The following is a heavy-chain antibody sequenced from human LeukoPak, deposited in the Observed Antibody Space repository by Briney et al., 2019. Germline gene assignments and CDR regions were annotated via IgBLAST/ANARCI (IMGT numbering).Heavy chain of an antibody. V-gene: IGHV4-31*02. D-gene: IGHD3-3*01. CDR1: GGSISSGGYY. J-gene: IGHJ4*02. CDR3: ASVYYDPPHYFDY. Sequence: SETLSLTRTVSGGSISSGGYYWSWIRQHPGKGLEWIGYIYYSGSTYYNPSLKSRVTISVDTSKNQFSLKLSSVTAADTAVCYCASVYYDPPHYFDYWGQGTLVTVSS. CDR2: IYYSGST.